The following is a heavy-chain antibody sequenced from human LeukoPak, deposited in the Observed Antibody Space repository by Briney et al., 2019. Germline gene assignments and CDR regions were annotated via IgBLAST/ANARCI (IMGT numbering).Heavy chain of an antibody. CDR3: ASQRSGWYEGSSGSYYFDY. CDR1: GFTFTTYS. V-gene: IGHV3-21*01. CDR2: ISSGSSAI. Sequence: GGSLRLSCEASGFTFTTYSMTWVRQAPGKGLEWVSIISSGSSAIFSADALKGRFTISRDNAKNSLYLQMNSLRAEDTAVFYCASQRSGWYEGSSGSYYFDYWGQGTLVTVSS. J-gene: IGHJ4*02. D-gene: IGHD6-19*01.